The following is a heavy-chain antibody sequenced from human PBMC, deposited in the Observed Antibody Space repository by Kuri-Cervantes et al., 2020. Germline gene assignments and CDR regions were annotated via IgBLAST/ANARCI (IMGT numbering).Heavy chain of an antibody. J-gene: IGHJ4*02. CDR1: GFTFSSYS. CDR2: ISSSSSTI. D-gene: IGHD6-13*01. CDR3: ARIEAAAGIDY. V-gene: IGHV3-48*01. Sequence: GGSLRLSCAASGFTFSSYSMNWVRQAPGKGLEWVSYISSSSSTIYYADSVKGRFTISRDNAKNSLYLQMNSLRAEDTAVYYCARIEAAAGIDYWGQGTLVTVSS.